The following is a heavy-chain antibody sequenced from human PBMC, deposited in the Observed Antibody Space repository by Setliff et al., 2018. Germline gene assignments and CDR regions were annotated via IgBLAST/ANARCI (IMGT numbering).Heavy chain of an antibody. J-gene: IGHJ6*03. D-gene: IGHD3-3*01. CDR3: ARMSGFQYVGV. CDR1: GDPMSSRRYY. V-gene: IGHV4-61*09. CDR2: IYTSWST. Sequence: PSETLSLTCTVSGDPMSSRRYYWAWIRQPAGKGLEWIGQIYTSWSTNYNPSLKSRVTISLDTSNNQFSLSLSSVTAADTAVYYCARMSGFQYVGVWGKGTTVTVSS.